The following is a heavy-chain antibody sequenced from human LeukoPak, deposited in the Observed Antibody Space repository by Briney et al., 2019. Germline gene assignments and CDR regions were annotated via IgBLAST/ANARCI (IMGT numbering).Heavy chain of an antibody. D-gene: IGHD3-10*01. Sequence: SETLSLTCTVSGDSMRGYYWSWIRQPPGKGLEWIGDIHYTGTTDYIPSLKSRVTISVDTSKNQFSLKLSSVTAADTAVYYCARGYGWASYHNFNYWGQGILVTVSS. CDR3: ARGYGWASYHNFNY. CDR2: IHYTGTT. V-gene: IGHV4-59*01. CDR1: GDSMRGYY. J-gene: IGHJ4*02.